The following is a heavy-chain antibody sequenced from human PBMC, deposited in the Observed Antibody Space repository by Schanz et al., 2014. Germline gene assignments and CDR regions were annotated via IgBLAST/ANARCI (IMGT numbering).Heavy chain of an antibody. D-gene: IGHD3-10*01. CDR1: GFTFSDYY. CDR3: AKGRFGELSAFDI. Sequence: VQLVESGGGLIQPGGSLRLSCTASGFTFSDYYMSWIRQAPGKGLEWVSYVSSSSSYTHYADSVKGRFTISRDNSKSTLYLQMNSLRAEDTAVYYCAKGRFGELSAFDIWGQGTMVTVSS. V-gene: IGHV3-11*05. J-gene: IGHJ3*02. CDR2: VSSSSSYT.